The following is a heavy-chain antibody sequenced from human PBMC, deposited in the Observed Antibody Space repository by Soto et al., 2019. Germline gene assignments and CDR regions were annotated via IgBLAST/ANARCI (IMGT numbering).Heavy chain of an antibody. J-gene: IGHJ6*02. Sequence: ASVKVSCKASGYSFTSYGISWVRRAPGQGLEWMGWISPYNGHTQFVQRFQGRVTMTTDTSTKTAYMELRNLRSDDTAHYYCARDLTIVPATHPRLENYGMDVWGQGTTVTVSS. CDR2: ISPYNGHT. V-gene: IGHV1-18*01. CDR1: GYSFTSYG. CDR3: ARDLTIVPATHPRLENYGMDV. D-gene: IGHD2-2*01.